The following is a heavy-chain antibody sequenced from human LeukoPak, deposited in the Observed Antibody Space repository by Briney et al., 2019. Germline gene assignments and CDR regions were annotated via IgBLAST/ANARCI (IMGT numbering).Heavy chain of an antibody. CDR2: ISGSGDST. J-gene: IGHJ4*02. CDR1: GFTFSRYA. V-gene: IGHV3-23*01. D-gene: IGHD6-13*01. CDR3: AKDMVVGRIGAALPGDY. Sequence: PGGSLRLSCAASGFTFSRYAMTWVRQAPGNGLESNSGISGSGDSTYYADSVKGRFTISRDTSKITLYLQMNSLRAEDTAIYYCAKDMVVGRIGAALPGDYWGQGTLVTVSS.